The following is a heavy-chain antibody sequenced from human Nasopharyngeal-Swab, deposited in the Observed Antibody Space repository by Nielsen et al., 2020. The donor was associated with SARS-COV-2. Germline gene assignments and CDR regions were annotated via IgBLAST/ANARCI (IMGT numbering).Heavy chain of an antibody. CDR1: GFTFRSYA. V-gene: IGHV3-30-3*01. Sequence: SLKISCAASGFTFRSYAMHWVRQAPGKGLEWVAVISYDGSNKYYADSVKGRFTIPRDNSKNTLYLQMNSLRAEDTAVYYCAREAMVRGKPTIYYYYGMDVWGQGTTVTVSS. D-gene: IGHD3-10*01. J-gene: IGHJ6*02. CDR3: AREAMVRGKPTIYYYYGMDV. CDR2: ISYDGSNK.